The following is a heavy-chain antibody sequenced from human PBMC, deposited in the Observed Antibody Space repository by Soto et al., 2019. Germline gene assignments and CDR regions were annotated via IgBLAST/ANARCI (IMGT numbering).Heavy chain of an antibody. CDR3: VHRLDVPGLAFDH. CDR2: IYWNDDK. V-gene: IGHV2-5*01. D-gene: IGHD3-10*02. CDR1: GFSLSASGAS. Sequence: SGPTLVNPTQTLRLTCAFSGFSLSASGASVGWIRQPPGKALEWLAHIYWNDDKRYSPSLRSRLTISKDTSKNQVVLTFTNMDPADTGTYYCVHRLDVPGLAFDHWGQGTLVTVSS. J-gene: IGHJ5*02.